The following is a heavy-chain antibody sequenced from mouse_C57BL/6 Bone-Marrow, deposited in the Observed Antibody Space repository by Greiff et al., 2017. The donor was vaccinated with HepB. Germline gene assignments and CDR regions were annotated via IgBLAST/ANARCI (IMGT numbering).Heavy chain of an antibody. CDR3: ARRYYGSSPYWYFDV. CDR1: EYEFPSHD. D-gene: IGHD1-1*01. CDR2: INSDGGST. Sequence: EVQRVESGGGLVQPGESLKLSCESNEYEFPSHDMSWVRKTPEKRLELVAAINSDGGSTYYPDTMERRFIISRDNTKKTLYLQMSSLRSEDTALYYCARRYYGSSPYWYFDVWGTGTTVTVSS. J-gene: IGHJ1*03. V-gene: IGHV5-2*01.